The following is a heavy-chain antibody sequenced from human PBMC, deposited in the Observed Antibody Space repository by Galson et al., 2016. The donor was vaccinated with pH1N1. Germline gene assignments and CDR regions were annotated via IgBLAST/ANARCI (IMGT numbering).Heavy chain of an antibody. CDR1: GFSFSVTA. CDR3: TRQGPMVRGVARWLDY. V-gene: IGHV3-73*01. Sequence: LRLSCAASGFSFSVTAMHWVRPASGKGLEWIGHIRSKANNFATAYAASLKGRFTISRDDSNNMAYPQMSSLKTEDTAVYFCTRQGPMVRGVARWLDYWGQGTLVTVSS. J-gene: IGHJ4*02. CDR2: IRSKANNFAT. D-gene: IGHD3-10*01.